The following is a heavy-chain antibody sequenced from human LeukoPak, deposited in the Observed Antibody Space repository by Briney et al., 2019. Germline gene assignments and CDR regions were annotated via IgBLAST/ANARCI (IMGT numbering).Heavy chain of an antibody. CDR2: IYYSGST. J-gene: IGHJ5*02. CDR1: GGSFSGYY. CDR3: ARHPHPLYYDFWSGYPTENWFDP. Sequence: SETLSLTCAVYGGSFSGYYWSWIRQPPGKGLEWIGSIYYSGSTYYNPSLKSRATISVDTSKNQFSLKLSSVTAADTAVYYCARHPHPLYYDFWSGYPTENWFDPWGQGTLVTVSS. D-gene: IGHD3-3*01. V-gene: IGHV4-34*01.